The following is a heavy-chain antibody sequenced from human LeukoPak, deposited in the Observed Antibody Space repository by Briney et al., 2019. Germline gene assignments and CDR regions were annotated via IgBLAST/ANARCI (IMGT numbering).Heavy chain of an antibody. V-gene: IGHV4-38-2*01. CDR1: GYSISNGYY. CDR2: IYHSGST. CDR3: ARQVRKKIDY. Sequence: SETLSLTCAVSGYSISNGYYWGWIRQPPGKGLEWIGSIYHSGSTYYNPSLKSRVTISVDTSKNQFSLKLSSVTAADTAVYYCARQVRKKIDYWGQGTLVTVSS. J-gene: IGHJ4*02.